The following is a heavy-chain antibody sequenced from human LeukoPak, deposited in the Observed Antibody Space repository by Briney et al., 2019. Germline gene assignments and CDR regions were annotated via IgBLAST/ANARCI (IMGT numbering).Heavy chain of an antibody. CDR2: IYYSGST. J-gene: IGHJ4*02. D-gene: IGHD1-26*01. V-gene: IGHV4-39*01. Sequence: KPSETLSLTCTVSGGSISSSSYYWGWIRQPPGKGLEWIGSIYYSGSTYYNPSLKSRVTISVDTSKNQFSLKLSSVTAADTAVYYCALRGATTGRPYDYWGQGTLVTVSS. CDR3: ALRGATTGRPYDY. CDR1: GGSISSSSYY.